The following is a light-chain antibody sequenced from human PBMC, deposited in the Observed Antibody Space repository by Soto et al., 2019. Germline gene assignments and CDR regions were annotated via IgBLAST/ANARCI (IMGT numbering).Light chain of an antibody. CDR2: EVS. CDR1: SSDVGGYNY. CDR3: SSYTSSSIV. Sequence: QSVLTKPASVSLSPGQSITISCTGTSSDVGGYNYVSWYQQHPGKAPKLMIYEVSNRPSGVSNRFSGSKSGNTASLTISGLQAEDEADYYCSSYTSSSIVFGTGTKVTVL. V-gene: IGLV2-14*01. J-gene: IGLJ1*01.